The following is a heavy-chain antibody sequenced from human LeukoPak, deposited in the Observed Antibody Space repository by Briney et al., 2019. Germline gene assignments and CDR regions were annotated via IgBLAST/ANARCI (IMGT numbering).Heavy chain of an antibody. V-gene: IGHV1-2*02. CDR1: GYTFTGYY. J-gene: IGHJ5*02. CDR2: INPNSGGT. D-gene: IGHD3-10*01. Sequence: GASVKVSCKASGYTFTGYYMHWVRQAPGQGLEWMGWINPNSGGTNYAQKFQGRVTMTRDTSISTAYMGLSRLRSDDTAVYYCARDGSGSYYWNWFDPWGQGTLVTVSS. CDR3: ARDGSGSYYWNWFDP.